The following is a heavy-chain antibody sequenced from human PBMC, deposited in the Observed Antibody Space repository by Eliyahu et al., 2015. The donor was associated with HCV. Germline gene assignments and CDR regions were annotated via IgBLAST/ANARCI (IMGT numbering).Heavy chain of an antibody. V-gene: IGHV4-59*08. CDR2: IYYSGST. J-gene: IGHJ4*02. CDR1: GGSISSYY. CDR3: ARRKGPYYFDY. Sequence: QVQLQESGPGLVKPSETLSLTCPVSGGSISSYYWSWIRQPPGKGLEWIGYIYYSGSTNYTPSLKSRVTISVDTSKNQFSLKLSSVTAADTAVYYCARRKGPYYFDYWGQGTLVTVSS.